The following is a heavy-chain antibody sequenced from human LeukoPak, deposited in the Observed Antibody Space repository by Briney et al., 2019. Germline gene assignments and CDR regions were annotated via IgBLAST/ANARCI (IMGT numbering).Heavy chain of an antibody. D-gene: IGHD6-13*01. V-gene: IGHV3-30-3*01. CDR1: GFTFSSYA. Sequence: PGRSLRLSCAASGFTFSSYAMHWVRQAPGKGLEWVAVISYDGSNKYYADSVKGRFTISRDNSKNTLYLQMNSLRAEDTAVYYCAKACGDSSSFDYWGQGTLVTVSS. CDR3: AKACGDSSSFDY. J-gene: IGHJ4*02. CDR2: ISYDGSNK.